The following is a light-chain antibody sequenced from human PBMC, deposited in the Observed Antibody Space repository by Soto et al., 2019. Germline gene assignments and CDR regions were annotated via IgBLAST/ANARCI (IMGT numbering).Light chain of an antibody. CDR2: DAS. CDR1: QTVSRN. CDR3: QQRSNWPIT. Sequence: EIVMTQSPAGLSASPGERATLSCRASQTVSRNLAWYQQKPGQAPRLLIYDASNRATGIPARFSGSGSGTDFTLTISSLEPEDFAVYYCQQRSNWPITFGQGTRLEIK. V-gene: IGKV3-11*01. J-gene: IGKJ5*01.